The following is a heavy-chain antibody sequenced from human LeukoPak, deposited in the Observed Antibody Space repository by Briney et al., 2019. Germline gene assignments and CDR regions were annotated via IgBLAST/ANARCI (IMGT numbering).Heavy chain of an antibody. CDR1: GFTFSIYE. V-gene: IGHV3-48*03. CDR3: ARDLSGVTGYTYGRGIDY. D-gene: IGHD5-18*01. J-gene: IGHJ4*02. Sequence: GGSLRLSCAASGFTFSIYEMNWVRQAPGKGLEWVSYISSSGSTIYYADSVKGRFTISRDNAKNSLYLQMNSLRAEDTAVYYCARDLSGVTGYTYGRGIDYWGQGTLVTVSS. CDR2: ISSSGSTI.